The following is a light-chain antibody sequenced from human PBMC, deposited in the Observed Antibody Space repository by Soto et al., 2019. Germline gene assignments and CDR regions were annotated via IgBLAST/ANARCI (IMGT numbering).Light chain of an antibody. J-gene: IGKJ1*01. CDR1: QGISNF. V-gene: IGKV1-16*01. CDR2: GAS. Sequence: IQMTQSPTSLSASVGDRVNITCQASQGISNFLAWFQQKPGKAPKSLVYGASSLQSGVPSRFKASGSGTDFSLTITTLQPEDFATYYCTQYHSYPPSFGQGTKVEIK. CDR3: TQYHSYPPS.